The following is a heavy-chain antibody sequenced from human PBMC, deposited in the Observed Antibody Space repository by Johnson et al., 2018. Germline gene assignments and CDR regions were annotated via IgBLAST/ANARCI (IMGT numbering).Heavy chain of an antibody. CDR2: INSDGSST. Sequence: VQLVESGGGLVQPGRSLRLSCAASGFTFDDYAMHWVRPAPGKGLEWVSGINSDGSSTSYADSVKGRFPISRDNAKNTLYLQMNSLRAEDTAVYYCARVRAAAGTLDAFDIWGQGTMVTVSS. CDR1: GFTFDDYA. V-gene: IGHV3-9*01. D-gene: IGHD6-13*01. CDR3: ARVRAAAGTLDAFDI. J-gene: IGHJ3*02.